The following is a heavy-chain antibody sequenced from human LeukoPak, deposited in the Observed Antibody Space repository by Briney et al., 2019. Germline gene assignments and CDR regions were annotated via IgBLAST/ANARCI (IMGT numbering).Heavy chain of an antibody. J-gene: IGHJ4*02. D-gene: IGHD3-10*01. CDR1: GGSFSGYY. CDR2: INHSGST. V-gene: IGHV4-34*01. Sequence: SETLSLTCAVYGGSFSGYYWSWVRQPPGKGLEWIGEINHSGSTNYNPSLRSRVTISVDTSKNQFSLKLSSVTAADTAVYYCARGKRSGGSGSYPSPSFDYWGQGTLVTVSS. CDR3: ARGKRSGGSGSYPSPSFDY.